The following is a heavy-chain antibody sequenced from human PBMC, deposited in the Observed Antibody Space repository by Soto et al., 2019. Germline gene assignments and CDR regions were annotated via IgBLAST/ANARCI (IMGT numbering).Heavy chain of an antibody. CDR2: IYHSGST. V-gene: IGHV4-59*12. CDR1: GGSISGYY. J-gene: IGHJ4*02. D-gene: IGHD6-19*01. CDR3: ARVAVAGTRVDY. Sequence: SETLSLTCIVSGGSISGYYWSWIRQPPGKGLEWIGEIYHSGSTNYNPSLKSRVTISVDKSKNQFSLKLSSVTAADTAVYYCARVAVAGTRVDYWGQGPLVTVSS.